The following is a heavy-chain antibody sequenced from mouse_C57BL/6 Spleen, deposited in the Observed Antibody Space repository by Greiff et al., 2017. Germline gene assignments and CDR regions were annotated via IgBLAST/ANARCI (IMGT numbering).Heavy chain of an antibody. CDR3: ARSGAYYDYDGFDY. Sequence: QVQLQQPGAELVKPGASVKLSCKASGYTFTSYWMHWVKQRPGQGLEWIGMIHPNSGSTNYNEKFKSKATLTVDKSSSTAYMQLSSLTSEDSAVYYCARSGAYYDYDGFDYWGQGTTLTVSS. J-gene: IGHJ2*01. CDR1: GYTFTSYW. D-gene: IGHD2-4*01. CDR2: IHPNSGST. V-gene: IGHV1-64*01.